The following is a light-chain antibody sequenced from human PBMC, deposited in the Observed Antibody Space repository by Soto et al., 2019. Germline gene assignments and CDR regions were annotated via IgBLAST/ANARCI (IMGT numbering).Light chain of an antibody. V-gene: IGLV2-14*01. CDR1: SSDVGGYNY. CDR3: SSSTSSSTHV. Sequence: YALTQPASVSGCPGQSITISCTGTSSDVGGYNYVSWYQQHPGKAPKLMIYEVSNRPSGVSNRFSGSKSGNTASLTISGLQAEDEADYYCSSSTSSSTHVFGTGTKVTVL. CDR2: EVS. J-gene: IGLJ1*01.